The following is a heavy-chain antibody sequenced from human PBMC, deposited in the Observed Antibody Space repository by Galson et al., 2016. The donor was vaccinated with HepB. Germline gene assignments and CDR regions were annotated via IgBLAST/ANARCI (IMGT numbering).Heavy chain of an antibody. CDR3: VRQDTNYYDVLTGYSTAQGGAFDV. Sequence: QSGAEVKKPGESLKNTCKSSGYSFSTYWIGWVRQMSGKGLEWMGVIYPGDSDTKYSPSFEGQVTISADQSISTAYLQWSSLKASDTAIYYCVRQDTNYYDVLTGYSTAQGGAFDVWGQGTVVSVSS. CDR1: GYSFSTYW. J-gene: IGHJ3*01. CDR2: IYPGDSDT. V-gene: IGHV5-51*01. D-gene: IGHD3-9*01.